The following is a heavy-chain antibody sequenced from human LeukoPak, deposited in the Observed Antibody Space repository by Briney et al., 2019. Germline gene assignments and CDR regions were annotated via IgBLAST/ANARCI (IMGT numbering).Heavy chain of an antibody. CDR2: IYTRGST. CDR1: AGSISSYY. Sequence: SETLSLTCTVSAGSISSYYWSWIRPPAGEGREWIGRIYTRGSTNYNPSLKSRVTMSVDTSKNQFSLKLSSVTAADTAVYYCARWVPNCSSTSCESGYFDYWGQGTLVTVSS. V-gene: IGHV4-4*07. CDR3: ARWVPNCSSTSCESGYFDY. D-gene: IGHD2-2*01. J-gene: IGHJ4*02.